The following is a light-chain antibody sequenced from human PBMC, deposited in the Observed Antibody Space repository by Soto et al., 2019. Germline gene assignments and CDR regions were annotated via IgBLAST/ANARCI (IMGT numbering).Light chain of an antibody. CDR3: QTWGTGPLL. J-gene: IGLJ2*01. CDR2: LNSDGSH. Sequence: QLVLTQSPSASASLGASVKLTCTLSSGHSTYAIAWHQQQPEKGPRYLLKLNSDGSHSKGDGIPDRFSGSSSGAERYLTISRLQSEDEDDYDCQTWGTGPLLFGGGTKLTVL. CDR1: SGHSTYA. V-gene: IGLV4-69*01.